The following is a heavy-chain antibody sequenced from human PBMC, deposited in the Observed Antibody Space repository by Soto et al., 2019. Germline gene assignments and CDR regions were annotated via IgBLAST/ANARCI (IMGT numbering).Heavy chain of an antibody. J-gene: IGHJ4*02. V-gene: IGHV4-34*01. CDR3: ARMDRDFWSGYFSSFAFDY. CDR2: INHSGSI. CDR1: GGSFSGYY. D-gene: IGHD3-3*01. Sequence: TLSLTCAVYGGSFSGYYWSWIRQPPGKGLEWIGEINHSGSINYNPSLKSRVTISVDTSKNQFSLKLSSVTAADTAVYYCARMDRDFWSGYFSSFAFDYWGQGTLVTVSS.